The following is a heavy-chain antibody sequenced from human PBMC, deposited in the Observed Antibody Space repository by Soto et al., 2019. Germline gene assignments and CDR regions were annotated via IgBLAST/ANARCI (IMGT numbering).Heavy chain of an antibody. CDR2: IFYSGTT. CDR1: GVSINSGDYY. CDR3: AEVRGQAFEI. V-gene: IGHV4-31*03. D-gene: IGHD3-10*01. Sequence: QVQLQESGPGLVKPSQTLSLNCSVSGVSINSGDYYWSWIRQHAGQGLEWSGYIFYSGTTFYNPSRKSRVTIAIDASKNQSSLEMRSVTAADTAVYYCAEVRGQAFEIRGQGTMVTVSS. J-gene: IGHJ3*02.